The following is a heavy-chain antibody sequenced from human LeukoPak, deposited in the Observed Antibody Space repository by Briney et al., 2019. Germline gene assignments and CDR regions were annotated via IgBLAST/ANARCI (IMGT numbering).Heavy chain of an antibody. CDR1: GFTYSSYA. CDR3: AKDSQAAAGMDDNWFDP. Sequence: QPGGSLRLSCAASGFTYSSYAMHWVRQAPGKGLEWVAVISYDGSNKYYADSVKGRFTISRDNSKNTLYLQMNSLRAEDTAVYYCAKDSQAAAGMDDNWFDPWGQGTLVTVSS. V-gene: IGHV3-30*04. D-gene: IGHD6-13*01. CDR2: ISYDGSNK. J-gene: IGHJ5*02.